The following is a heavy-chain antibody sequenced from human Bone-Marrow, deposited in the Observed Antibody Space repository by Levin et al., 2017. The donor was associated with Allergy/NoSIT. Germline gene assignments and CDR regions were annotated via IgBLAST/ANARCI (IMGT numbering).Heavy chain of an antibody. D-gene: IGHD2-21*01. J-gene: IGHJ4*02. V-gene: IGHV3-23*01. CDR2: ISGSGDNT. CDR1: GFRFSDYV. Sequence: GESLKISCAASGFRFSDYVMNWVRQAPGKGLEWVSVISGSGDNTYYADSVKGRFTITRDAAKNTLYLQMNSLSAEDTAIYYCVRTPGAIVVTPYFDYWGQGTLVTVSS. CDR3: VRTPGAIVVTPYFDY.